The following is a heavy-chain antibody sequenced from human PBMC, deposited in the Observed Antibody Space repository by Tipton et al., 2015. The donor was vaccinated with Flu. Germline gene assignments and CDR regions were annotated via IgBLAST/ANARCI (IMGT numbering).Heavy chain of an antibody. CDR2: IKQDGSEK. Sequence: SLRLSCAASGFTFSTYWMSWVRQAPGKGLEWVANIKQDGSEKYSVDSVKGRFTISRDNAKNSLYLQMNSPRAEDTAVYYCASLRGSGSYSRYAFDIWGQGTMVTVSS. V-gene: IGHV3-7*01. CDR1: GFTFSTYW. D-gene: IGHD1-26*01. CDR3: ASLRGSGSYSRYAFDI. J-gene: IGHJ3*02.